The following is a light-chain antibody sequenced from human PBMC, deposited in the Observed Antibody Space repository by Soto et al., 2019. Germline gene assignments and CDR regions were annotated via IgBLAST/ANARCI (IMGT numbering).Light chain of an antibody. CDR2: DAS. Sequence: EIVLTQSPATLSLSPGERATLSCRASQSVSSYLAWYQQKPGQAPRLLIYDASNRATSIPARFSGSGSGTDSTLTISSLEPEDFAVYYCQQRSYWLTCGQGTKVDIK. J-gene: IGKJ1*01. V-gene: IGKV3-11*01. CDR1: QSVSSY. CDR3: QQRSYWLT.